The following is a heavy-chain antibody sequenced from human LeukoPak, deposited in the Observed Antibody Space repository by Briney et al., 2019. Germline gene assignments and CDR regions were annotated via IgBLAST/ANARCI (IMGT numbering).Heavy chain of an antibody. D-gene: IGHD6-13*01. J-gene: IGHJ4*02. CDR1: GFTFSHYY. CDR2: ISSSGSTI. CDR3: ARVRRQLVADY. V-gene: IGHV3-11*01. Sequence: KPGGSLRLSCAASGFTFSHYYMSWIRQAPGKGLEWVSYISSSGSTIYYADSVKGRYTISRDNAKNSLYLQMNSLRAEDTAVYYCARVRRQLVADYWGQGTLVTVSS.